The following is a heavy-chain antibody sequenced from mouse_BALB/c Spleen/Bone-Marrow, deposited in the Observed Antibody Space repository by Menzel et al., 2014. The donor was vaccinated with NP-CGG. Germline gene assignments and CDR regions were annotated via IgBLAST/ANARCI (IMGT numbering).Heavy chain of an antibody. V-gene: IGHV14-3*02. Sequence: VHVKQSGAELVKPGASVKLSCTASGFNIKDTYMHWVKQRPEQGLEWIGRIDPANGNTKYDLKFQGKATITADTSSNTAYLQLSRLTSEDTADYYCARGYYDYDLDYCGQGTTLTDSS. CDR2: IDPANGNT. D-gene: IGHD2-4*01. CDR3: ARGYYDYDLDY. CDR1: GFNIKDTY. J-gene: IGHJ2*01.